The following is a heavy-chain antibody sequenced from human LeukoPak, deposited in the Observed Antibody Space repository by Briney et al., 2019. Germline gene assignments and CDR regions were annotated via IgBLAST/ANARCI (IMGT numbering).Heavy chain of an antibody. Sequence: GGSLRLSCAASGFTFSSYAMHWVRQAPGKGLEWVAFISYDGSNKYYADSVKGRFTISRDNSKNTLYLQMNNLRADDTAVYYCAKARYDGEVMIAATDYWGQGTLVTVSS. V-gene: IGHV3-30*04. CDR3: AKARYDGEVMIAATDY. J-gene: IGHJ4*02. CDR1: GFTFSSYA. D-gene: IGHD2-15*01. CDR2: ISYDGSNK.